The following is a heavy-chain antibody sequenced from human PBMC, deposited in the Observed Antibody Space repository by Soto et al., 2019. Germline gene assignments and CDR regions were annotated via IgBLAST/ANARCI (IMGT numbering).Heavy chain of an antibody. Sequence: SETLSLTCTVSGGSISSGDYYWSWIRQPPGKGLEWIGYIYYSGSTYYNPSLKSRVTISVDTSKNQFSLKLSSVTAADTAVYYCARVLIAAAGTLYYGMDVWGPGTTVTVSS. J-gene: IGHJ6*02. CDR1: GGSISSGDYY. D-gene: IGHD6-13*01. CDR3: ARVLIAAAGTLYYGMDV. V-gene: IGHV4-30-4*01. CDR2: IYYSGST.